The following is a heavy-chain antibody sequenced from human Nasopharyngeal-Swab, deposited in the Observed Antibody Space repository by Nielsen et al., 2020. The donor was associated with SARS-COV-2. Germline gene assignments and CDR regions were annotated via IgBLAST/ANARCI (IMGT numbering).Heavy chain of an antibody. D-gene: IGHD5-12*01. CDR2: IKQDGSEK. J-gene: IGHJ4*02. V-gene: IGHV3-7*01. CDR1: QFAFGNYW. Sequence: GESLKISCVVSQFAFGNYWMSWVRQAPGKGPEWVANIKQDGSEKYYVDSVKGRITISRDNAKSSLYLQMNRLTNEDTAVYYCAREGSFVAPDTFDRWGQGTLVTVSS. CDR3: AREGSFVAPDTFDR.